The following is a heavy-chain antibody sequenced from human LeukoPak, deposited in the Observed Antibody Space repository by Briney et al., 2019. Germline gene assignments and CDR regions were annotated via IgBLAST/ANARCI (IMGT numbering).Heavy chain of an antibody. J-gene: IGHJ3*02. CDR1: GGSFSGYY. CDR3: ARGARDYYENGEWPDAFDI. D-gene: IGHD3-22*01. CDR2: INHSGST. Sequence: PSETLSLTCAVYGGSFSGYYWSWIRQPPGKGLEWIGEINHSGSTNYNPSLKSRVTISVDTSKNQFSLKLSSVTAADTAVYYCARGARDYYENGEWPDAFDIWGQGTMVTVSS. V-gene: IGHV4-34*01.